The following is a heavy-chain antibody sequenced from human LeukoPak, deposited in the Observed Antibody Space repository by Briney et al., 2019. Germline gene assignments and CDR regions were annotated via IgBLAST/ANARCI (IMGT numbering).Heavy chain of an antibody. D-gene: IGHD3-16*02. CDR2: ISYSGST. CDR3: VRTCGRGAVDPGTRRYINY. CDR1: GGSISGGNYY. V-gene: IGHV4-39*01. Sequence: RPSETLSLTCTVSGGSISGGNYYWDCIRQPPGKGLEWIGSISYSGSTYYKPSLQSRVTMYVDTSMNQFSLRMSSVTAADTAVYYCVRTCGRGAVDPGTRRYINYWGHGSLVNASS. J-gene: IGHJ4*01.